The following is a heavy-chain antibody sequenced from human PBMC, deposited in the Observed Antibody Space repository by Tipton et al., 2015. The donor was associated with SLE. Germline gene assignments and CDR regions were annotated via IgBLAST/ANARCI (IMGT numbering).Heavy chain of an antibody. V-gene: IGHV4-59*01. CDR3: ARSSQWLPLVY. D-gene: IGHD6-19*01. CDR2: IYYSGST. CDR1: GGSFSGYY. Sequence: TLSLTCAVYGGSFSGYYWSWIRQPPGKGLEWIGYIYYSGSTNYNPSLKSRVTISVDTSKNQFSLKLSSVTAADTAVYYCARSSQWLPLVYWGQGTLVTVSS. J-gene: IGHJ4*02.